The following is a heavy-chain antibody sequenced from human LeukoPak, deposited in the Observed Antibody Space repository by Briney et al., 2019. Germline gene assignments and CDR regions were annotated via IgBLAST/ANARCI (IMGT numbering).Heavy chain of an antibody. J-gene: IGHJ4*02. Sequence: PGGSLRLSCAASGFTFSGSMMHWVRQASGKGLEWVGRIRSKANSYATAYAAWVKGRFTISRDDSKNTAYLQMNSLKTEDTAVYYCARGRTFDNWGQGTLVTVSS. V-gene: IGHV3-73*01. CDR3: ARGRTFDN. CDR2: IRSKANSYAT. CDR1: GFTFSGSM.